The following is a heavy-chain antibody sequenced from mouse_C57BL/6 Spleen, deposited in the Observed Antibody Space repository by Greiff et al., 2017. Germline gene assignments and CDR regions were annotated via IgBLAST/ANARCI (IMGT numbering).Heavy chain of an antibody. CDR3: ARGYGNYFDD. Sequence: QVQLQQPGAELVKPGASVQMSCKASGYTFTSYWITWVKQRPGQGLEWIGDLYPGSGSTNYNEKFKSKATLTVDTSSSTAYMQLSSLTSEDSAVCDCARGYGNYFDDWGQGTTLTVSS. J-gene: IGHJ2*01. CDR2: LYPGSGST. CDR1: GYTFTSYW. D-gene: IGHD2-10*02. V-gene: IGHV1-55*01.